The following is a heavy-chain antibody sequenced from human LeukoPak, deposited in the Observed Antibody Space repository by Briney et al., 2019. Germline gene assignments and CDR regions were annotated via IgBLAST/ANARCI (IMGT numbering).Heavy chain of an antibody. CDR3: ARVGKNGWDFDH. Sequence: QAGGSLRLSCAASGFTFSSYSMNWVRQAPGKGLEWVANIIEGGDVKYYVDSVKGRFIISRDNTKNSVYLQMTSLRADDTSVYYCARVGKNGWDFDHWGQGTLVTVSS. CDR1: GFTFSSYS. J-gene: IGHJ4*02. D-gene: IGHD6-19*01. V-gene: IGHV3-7*01. CDR2: IIEGGDVK.